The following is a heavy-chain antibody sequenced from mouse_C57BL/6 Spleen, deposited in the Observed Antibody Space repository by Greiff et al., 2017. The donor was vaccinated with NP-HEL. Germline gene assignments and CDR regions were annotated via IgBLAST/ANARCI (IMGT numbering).Heavy chain of an antibody. Sequence: EVKLQESGPELVKPGASVKISCKASGYSFTDYNMNWVKQSNGKSLEWIGVINPNYGTTSYNQKFKGKATLTVDQSSSTAYMQLNSLTSEDSAVYYCASFHYYGSSYVGFAYWGQGTLVTVSA. CDR3: ASFHYYGSSYVGFAY. CDR1: GYSFTDYN. CDR2: INPNYGTT. J-gene: IGHJ3*01. D-gene: IGHD1-1*01. V-gene: IGHV1-39*01.